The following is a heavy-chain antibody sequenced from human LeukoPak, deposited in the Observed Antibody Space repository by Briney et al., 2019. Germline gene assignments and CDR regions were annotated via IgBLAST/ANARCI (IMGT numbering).Heavy chain of an antibody. D-gene: IGHD3-22*01. Sequence: ASVKVSCKASGYTFTSYDINWVRQATGQGLEWMGWMNPNSGNTGYAQKFQGRVTMTRNTSISTAYMELSSLRSEDTAVYYCARGRYYYDSSGFFAFDIWGQGTMVTVSS. CDR3: ARGRYYYDSSGFFAFDI. CDR1: GYTFTSYD. CDR2: MNPNSGNT. J-gene: IGHJ3*02. V-gene: IGHV1-8*01.